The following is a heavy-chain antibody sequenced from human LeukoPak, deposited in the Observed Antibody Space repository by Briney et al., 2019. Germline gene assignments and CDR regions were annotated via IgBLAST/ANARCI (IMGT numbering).Heavy chain of an antibody. D-gene: IGHD4/OR15-4a*01. V-gene: IGHV1-69*13. CDR3: AREGRTKVPPRPDGFDI. CDR1: GGTFSSYP. Sequence: SMKVSCKASGGTFSSYPIGWVRQAPGQGLEWMGGIIPIFGSANYAQKFQGRVTITADESTSTAYMELTSLRSEDTAVYYCAREGRTKVPPRPDGFDIWGQGTMVTVSS. J-gene: IGHJ3*02. CDR2: IIPIFGSA.